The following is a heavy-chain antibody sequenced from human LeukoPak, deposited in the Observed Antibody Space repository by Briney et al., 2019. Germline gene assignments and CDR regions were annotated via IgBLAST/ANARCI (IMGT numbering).Heavy chain of an antibody. J-gene: IGHJ3*02. V-gene: IGHV1-2*02. CDR2: INPNSGGT. Sequence: ASVKVSCKASGYTFTGYYMHWVRQAPGQGLEWMGWINPNSGGTNYAQKFQGRVTITTDESTSTAYMELSSLRSEDTAVYYCARDRKEWRAWGAFDIWGQGTMVTVSS. CDR1: GYTFTGYY. D-gene: IGHD3-16*01. CDR3: ARDRKEWRAWGAFDI.